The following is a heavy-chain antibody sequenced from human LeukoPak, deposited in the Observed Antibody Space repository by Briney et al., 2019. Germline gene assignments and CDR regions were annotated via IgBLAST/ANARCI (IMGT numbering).Heavy chain of an antibody. V-gene: IGHV1-46*01. J-gene: IGHJ4*02. D-gene: IGHD3-22*01. CDR3: ARDKRTYYYDSSGYPDY. CDR1: GYTFTSYY. CDR2: INPSGGST. Sequence: ASVKVSCKASGYTFTSYYMHWVRQAPGQGLEWMGIINPSGGSTSYAQKFQGRVTMTRDMSTSTVYMELSSLRSEDTAVYYCARDKRTYYYDSSGYPDYWGQGTLVTVSS.